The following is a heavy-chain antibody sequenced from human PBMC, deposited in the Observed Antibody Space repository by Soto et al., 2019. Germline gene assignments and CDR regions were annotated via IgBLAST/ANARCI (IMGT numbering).Heavy chain of an antibody. J-gene: IGHJ5*02. V-gene: IGHV3-74*01. Sequence: EVQLVESGGDLVQPGGSLRLSCAASAFTFSDYWMHWVRQVPGKGLVWVSRINTDGSGTSYADFVKGRFTISRDNAKTTVFLQMNSLSADDTAVYYCATLQLAGPASWGEGTLVTVSS. D-gene: IGHD6-19*01. CDR3: ATLQLAGPAS. CDR1: AFTFSDYW. CDR2: INTDGSGT.